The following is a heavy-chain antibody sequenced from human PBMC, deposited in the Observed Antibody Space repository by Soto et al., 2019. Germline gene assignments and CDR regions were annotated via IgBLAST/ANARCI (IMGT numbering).Heavy chain of an antibody. CDR1: GYTFTSYA. D-gene: IGHD3-22*01. V-gene: IGHV1-3*01. CDR3: ARTSLVVIPWPYFDY. J-gene: IGHJ4*02. Sequence: ASVKFSCKASGYTFTSYAMHWVRQAPGQRLEWMGWINAGNGNTKYSQKFQGRVTITRDTSASTAYMELSSLRSEDTAVYYCARTSLVVIPWPYFDYWGQGTLVTVSS. CDR2: INAGNGNT.